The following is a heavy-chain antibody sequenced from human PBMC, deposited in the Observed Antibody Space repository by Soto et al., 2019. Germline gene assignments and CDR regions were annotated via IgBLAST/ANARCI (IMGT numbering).Heavy chain of an antibody. CDR3: ARLMYCSSTSCRGGRYYYYYMDV. D-gene: IGHD2-2*01. J-gene: IGHJ6*03. CDR2: INHSGST. Sequence: SETLSLTCAVYGGSFSGYYWSWIRQPPGKGLEWIGEINHSGSTNYNPSLKSRVTISVDTSKDQFSLKLSSVTAADTAVYYCARLMYCSSTSCRGGRYYYYYMDVWGKGTTVTVSS. V-gene: IGHV4-34*01. CDR1: GGSFSGYY.